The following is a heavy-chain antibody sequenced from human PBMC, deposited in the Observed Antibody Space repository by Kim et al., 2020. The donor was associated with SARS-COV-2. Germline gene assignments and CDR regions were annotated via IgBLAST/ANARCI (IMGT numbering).Heavy chain of an antibody. V-gene: IGHV3-9*01. Sequence: GGSLRLSCAASGFTFGDYAMHWVRQAPGKGLEWVSGISWNSGSIDYADSVKGRFTISSDNAKNSLYLQMNSLRAEDTALYYDAKDIGGYSSSWAPFYYYYYGLDLWGRDTTLTVSS. CDR2: ISWNSGSI. CDR1: GFTFGDYA. D-gene: IGHD6-13*01. J-gene: IGHJ6*02. CDR3: AKDIGGYSSSWAPFYYYYYGLDL.